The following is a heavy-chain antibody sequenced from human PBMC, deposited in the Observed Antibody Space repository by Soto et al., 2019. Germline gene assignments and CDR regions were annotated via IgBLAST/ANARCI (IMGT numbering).Heavy chain of an antibody. V-gene: IGHV3-33*01. Sequence: GGSLRLSCAASGFTFSSYGMHWVRRAPGKGLEWVAVIWFDGSTIYYADSVKGRFTISRDNAKNSLYLQMNSLRAEDTAVYYCARGETMVRGEDGWGQGTLVTVSS. J-gene: IGHJ4*02. D-gene: IGHD3-10*01. CDR3: ARGETMVRGEDG. CDR1: GFTFSSYG. CDR2: IWFDGSTI.